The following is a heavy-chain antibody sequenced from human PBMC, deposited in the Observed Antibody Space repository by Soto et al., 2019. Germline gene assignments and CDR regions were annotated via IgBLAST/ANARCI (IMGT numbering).Heavy chain of an antibody. V-gene: IGHV1-46*01. D-gene: IGHD3-10*01. CDR1: GYTFSDYQ. J-gene: IGHJ4*02. CDR2: INPSGGSA. CDR3: ARWDYYNSSSDY. Sequence: QVQLVQSGAGVKKPGASVRISCKASGYTFSDYQIHWVRQAPGQGLEWMGVINPSGGSAGYAQKFQGRVTMTSDTSTSTVSMELSSLRFDDTAVYYCARWDYYNSSSDYWGQGTLVTVSS.